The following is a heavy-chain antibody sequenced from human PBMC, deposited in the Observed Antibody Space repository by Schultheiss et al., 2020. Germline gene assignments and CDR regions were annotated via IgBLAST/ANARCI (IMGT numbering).Heavy chain of an antibody. CDR2: VSWNGSRT. D-gene: IGHD3-10*01. CDR3: ARHFPYGSGNYYYMDV. Sequence: GESLKISCAASGFTFSNSDMNWVRQAPGKGLEWVSGVSWNGSRTHYADSVKGRFIISRENAKNSLYLQMNSLRAGDTAVYYCARHFPYGSGNYYYMDVWGQGTTVTVSS. J-gene: IGHJ6*03. V-gene: IGHV3-19*01. CDR1: GFTFSNSD.